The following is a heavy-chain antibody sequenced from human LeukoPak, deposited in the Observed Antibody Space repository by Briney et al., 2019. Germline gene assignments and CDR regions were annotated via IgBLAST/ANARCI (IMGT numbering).Heavy chain of an antibody. CDR2: FYSGGTT. D-gene: IGHD4-17*01. J-gene: IGHJ4*02. CDR1: GFTVNSNY. V-gene: IGHV3-53*01. CDR3: AKGATVTTGTFDY. Sequence: GGSLRLSCAASGFTVNSNYMSWVRQAPGKGLEWVSAFYSGGTTYYADSVKGRFTISSDNSKNTLYLQMNSLRAEDTAVYYCAKGATVTTGTFDYWGQGTLVTVSS.